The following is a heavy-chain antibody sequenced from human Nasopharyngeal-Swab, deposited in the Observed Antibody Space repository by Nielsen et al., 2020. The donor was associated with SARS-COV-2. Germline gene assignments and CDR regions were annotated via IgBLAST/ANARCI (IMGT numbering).Heavy chain of an antibody. J-gene: IGHJ4*02. CDR2: IYYSGSI. CDR3: ARVRHGFKDFDY. D-gene: IGHD3-10*01. CDR1: GGSISSGGYY. Sequence: SETLSLTCTVSGGSISSGGYYWSWIRQHPGKGLEWIGYIYYSGSIYYNPSLKSRVTISVDTSKNQFSLKLSSVTAADTAVYYCARVRHGFKDFDYWGQGTLVTVSS. V-gene: IGHV4-31*03.